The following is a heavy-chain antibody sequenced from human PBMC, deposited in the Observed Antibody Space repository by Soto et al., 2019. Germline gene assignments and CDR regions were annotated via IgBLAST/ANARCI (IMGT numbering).Heavy chain of an antibody. V-gene: IGHV4-31*03. CDR3: ARGSSIAGLYYGMDV. D-gene: IGHD6-6*01. Sequence: TLSLTRTVSGGSISSGGYYWTWIRQHPGKGLEWIGYNYYSGITYYNPSLKSRVTISLDTSKNQFSLKLSSVTAADTAVYYCARGSSIAGLYYGMDVWGQGTTVTVSS. CDR2: NYYSGIT. CDR1: GGSISSGGYY. J-gene: IGHJ6*02.